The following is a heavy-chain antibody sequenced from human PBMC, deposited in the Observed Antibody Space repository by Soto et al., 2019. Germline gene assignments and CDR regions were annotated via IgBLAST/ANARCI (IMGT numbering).Heavy chain of an antibody. CDR3: ASMVRGVSTFDY. CDR1: CGSFSGYY. J-gene: IGHJ4*02. V-gene: IGHV4-34*01. D-gene: IGHD3-10*01. CDR2: INHSGST. Sequence: LSLTCAVYCGSFSGYYWIWIRQPPGKGLEWIGEINHSGSTNYNPSLKSRVTISVDTSKNQFSLKLSSVTAADTAVYYCASMVRGVSTFDYWGQGTLVTVSS.